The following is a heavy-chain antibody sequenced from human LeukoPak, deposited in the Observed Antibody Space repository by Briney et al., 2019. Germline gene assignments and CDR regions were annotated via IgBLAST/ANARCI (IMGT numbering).Heavy chain of an antibody. D-gene: IGHD5-12*01. J-gene: IGHJ4*02. Sequence: GGSLRLSCAASGFTFSSYSMNWVRQAPGKGLEWVSSISSSSSYIYYADSVKGRFTISRDNAKNSLYLQMNSLRAEDTAVYYCARGFSGYSGGYFDYWGQGTLVTVSS. CDR2: ISSSSSYI. CDR1: GFTFSSYS. CDR3: ARGFSGYSGGYFDY. V-gene: IGHV3-21*01.